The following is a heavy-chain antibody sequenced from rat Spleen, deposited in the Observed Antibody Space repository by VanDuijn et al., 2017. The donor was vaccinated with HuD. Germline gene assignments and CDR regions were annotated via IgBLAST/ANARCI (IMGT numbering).Heavy chain of an antibody. CDR2: INYAGSDT. D-gene: IGHD5-1*01. V-gene: IGHV5-7*01. CDR3: ARQNWPYYFDY. Sequence: EVQLVESGGGLVQPGRSLKLSCAASGFTFSGYYMAWVRQAPTKGLEWVATINYAGSDTYYRDSVKGRFTVSRDNAKTTLYLQMDSLGSEDTATYYCARQNWPYYFDYWGQGVMVTVSS. J-gene: IGHJ2*01. CDR1: GFTFSGYY.